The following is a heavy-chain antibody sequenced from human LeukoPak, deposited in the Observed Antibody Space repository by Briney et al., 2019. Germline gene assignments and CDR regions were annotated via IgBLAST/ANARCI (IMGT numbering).Heavy chain of an antibody. V-gene: IGHV3-23*01. CDR1: GFTFSSYA. J-gene: IGHJ4*02. CDR3: ARDLSSGFVYDY. Sequence: GGSLRLSCSASGFTFSSYAMSWVRQAPGKGLEWVSSISGSAGSTSYADSVKGRFTISRDSSKNTLYLQMNSLRAEDTAVYYCARDLSSGFVYDYWGQGTLVTVSS. CDR2: ISGSAGST. D-gene: IGHD6-19*01.